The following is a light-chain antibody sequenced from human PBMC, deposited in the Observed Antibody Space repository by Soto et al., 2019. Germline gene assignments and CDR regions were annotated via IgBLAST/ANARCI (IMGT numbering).Light chain of an antibody. CDR1: QSVSSSY. J-gene: IGKJ4*01. CDR3: QQYYYWPLT. CDR2: GTS. Sequence: EIVFTQFPGTPSLSPGERATLSFRASQSVSSSYLAWYQQKPGQAPRLLIYGTSSRATGVPARFSASGSGTEFTLTISSLQSEDFAVYYCQQYYYWPLTFGGGTKVDIK. V-gene: IGKV3-15*01.